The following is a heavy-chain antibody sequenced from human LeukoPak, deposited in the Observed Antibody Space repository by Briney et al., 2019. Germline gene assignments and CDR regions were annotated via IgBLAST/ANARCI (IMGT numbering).Heavy chain of an antibody. CDR2: IHPDSGDT. CDR1: GYTFTGNY. Sequence: GASVKVSCKTSGYTFTGNYIHWLRQAPGQGLEWMGWIHPDSGDTSYAQKFQGRVTMTRDTSISTAYMELNSLRSDDTAVYYCARDLRRGWSRDGYIPFDSWGQGTLVTVSS. V-gene: IGHV1-2*02. CDR3: ARDLRRGWSRDGYIPFDS. J-gene: IGHJ4*02. D-gene: IGHD5-24*01.